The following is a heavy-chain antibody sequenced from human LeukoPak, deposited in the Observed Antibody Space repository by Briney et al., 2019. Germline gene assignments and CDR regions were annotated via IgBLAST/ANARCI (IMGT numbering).Heavy chain of an antibody. CDR2: MNPNSGNT. Sequence: ASVKVSCKASGYTFTSYDINWVRRATGQGLEWMGWMNPNSGNTGYAQKFQGRVTITRNTSISTAYMELSSLRSEDTAVYYCARAVRGVSDPYYYYMDVWGKGTTVTVSS. J-gene: IGHJ6*03. CDR1: GYTFTSYD. CDR3: ARAVRGVSDPYYYYMDV. D-gene: IGHD3-10*01. V-gene: IGHV1-8*03.